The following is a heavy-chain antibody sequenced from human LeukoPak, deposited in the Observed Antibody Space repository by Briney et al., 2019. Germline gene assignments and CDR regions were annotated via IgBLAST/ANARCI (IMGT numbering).Heavy chain of an antibody. V-gene: IGHV1-18*01. CDR3: ARVTAMVRGVIIPADY. Sequence: GASVKVSCKASGYTFTSYGISWVRQAPGQGLEWMGWISAYNGNTNYAQKLQGRVTMTTDTSTSTAYMELRSLRSDDTAVYYCARVTAMVRGVIIPADYWGQGTLVTISS. D-gene: IGHD3-10*01. CDR1: GYTFTSYG. CDR2: ISAYNGNT. J-gene: IGHJ4*02.